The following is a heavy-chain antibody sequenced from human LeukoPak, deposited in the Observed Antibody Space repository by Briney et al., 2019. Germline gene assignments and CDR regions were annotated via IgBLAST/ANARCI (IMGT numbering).Heavy chain of an antibody. D-gene: IGHD3-10*01. Sequence: PGGSLRLSCAASGFTFSSYSINWVGQPPARGLEWVSSISSSSSYIYYADSVKGRFTISRDNAKNSLYLQMNSLRAEDTAVYYCARDGSWGLLDDAFDIWGQRTMVTVSS. CDR1: GFTFSSYS. CDR3: ARDGSWGLLDDAFDI. J-gene: IGHJ3*02. CDR2: ISSSSSYI. V-gene: IGHV3-21*01.